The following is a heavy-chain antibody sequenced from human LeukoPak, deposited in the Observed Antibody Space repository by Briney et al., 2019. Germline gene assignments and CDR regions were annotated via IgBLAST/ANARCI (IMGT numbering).Heavy chain of an antibody. Sequence: ASVKVSCKASGGTFSSYAISWVRQAPGQGLEWMGRIIPILGIANYAQKFQGRVTIIADKSTSTAYMELSSLRSEDTAVYYCARDEEMATIPLDYWGQGTLVTVSS. D-gene: IGHD5-24*01. CDR3: ARDEEMATIPLDY. CDR1: GGTFSSYA. J-gene: IGHJ4*02. CDR2: IIPILGIA. V-gene: IGHV1-69*04.